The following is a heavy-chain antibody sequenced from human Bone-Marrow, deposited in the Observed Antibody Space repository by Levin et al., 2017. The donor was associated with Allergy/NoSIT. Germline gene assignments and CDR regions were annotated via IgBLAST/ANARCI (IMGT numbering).Heavy chain of an antibody. Sequence: SETLSLTCTVSGGSITDNYWSWIRHSPGKGLGWIGFGFYKGNTNYSPSLKSRVTIEVDTSRNQLSLKLRSVTAADTAVYYCARPASGSYWYFNLWGRGTLVTVSS. J-gene: IGHJ2*01. CDR1: GGSITDNY. CDR3: ARPASGSYWYFNL. D-gene: IGHD7-27*01. CDR2: GFYKGNT. V-gene: IGHV4-59*13.